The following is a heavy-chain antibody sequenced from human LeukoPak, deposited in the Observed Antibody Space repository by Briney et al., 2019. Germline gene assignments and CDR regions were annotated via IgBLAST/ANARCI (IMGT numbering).Heavy chain of an antibody. J-gene: IGHJ3*02. CDR1: GGSIRSYY. D-gene: IGHD5-18*01. Sequence: SETLSLTCTVSGGSIRSYYWSWIRQPPGKGLEWIGYINYSGRTNYNPSLKSGVTISVDTSKNQVSLKLSSVTAADTAVYYCARDQRVRGTAMVTDAFDIWGQGTMVTVSS. CDR3: ARDQRVRGTAMVTDAFDI. V-gene: IGHV4-59*01. CDR2: INYSGRT.